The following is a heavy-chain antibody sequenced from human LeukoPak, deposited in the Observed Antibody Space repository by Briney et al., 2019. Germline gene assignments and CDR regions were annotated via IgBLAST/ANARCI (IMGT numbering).Heavy chain of an antibody. CDR2: ISGSGGST. D-gene: IGHD3-9*01. CDR1: GFTFSSYA. Sequence: SGGSLRLSCAASGFTFSSYAMSWVRQAPGKGLEWVSAISGSGGSTYYADSVKGRFTISRDNSKNTLYLQMNSLRAEDTAVYYCAKGGPYYDILTGYYPPHAFDIWGQGTMVTVSS. V-gene: IGHV3-23*01. J-gene: IGHJ3*02. CDR3: AKGGPYYDILTGYYPPHAFDI.